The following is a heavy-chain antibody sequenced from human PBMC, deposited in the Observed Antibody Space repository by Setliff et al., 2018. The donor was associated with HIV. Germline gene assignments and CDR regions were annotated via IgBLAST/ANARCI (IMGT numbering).Heavy chain of an antibody. D-gene: IGHD1-26*01. V-gene: IGHV4-59*11. CDR1: NDSINYQY. CDR3: ATYSAGEGGRGY. J-gene: IGHJ4*02. CDR2: IYYSGNT. Sequence: SETLSLTCTVSNDSINYQYWAWIRQPPGKGLEWIGSIYYSGNTNYNPSLKRRVTISIDTSTNQFSLRLSSVPAADTAVSYCATYSAGEGGRGYWGQGTLVTVSS.